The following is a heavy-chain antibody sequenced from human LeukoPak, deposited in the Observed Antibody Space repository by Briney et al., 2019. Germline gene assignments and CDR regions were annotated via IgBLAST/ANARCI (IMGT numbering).Heavy chain of an antibody. Sequence: SETLSLTCTVSGGSISSSSYYWGWIRQPPGKGLEWIGSIYYSGSTYYNPSLKSRVTISVDTSKNQFSLKLSSVTAADTAVYYCARDLRITIFGVVMDYNWFDPWGQGTLVTVSS. D-gene: IGHD3-3*01. CDR3: ARDLRITIFGVVMDYNWFDP. J-gene: IGHJ5*02. CDR2: IYYSGST. CDR1: GGSISSSSYY. V-gene: IGHV4-39*07.